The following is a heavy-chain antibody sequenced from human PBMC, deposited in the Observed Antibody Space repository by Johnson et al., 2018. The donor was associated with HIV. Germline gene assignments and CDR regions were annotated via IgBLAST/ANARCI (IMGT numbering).Heavy chain of an antibody. Sequence: VQLVESGGGLVQPGRSLRLSCAASGFTFDDYAMHWVRQVPGKGLEWVSGISWNSGRIGYADSVKGRFTISRDNAKNSLYLQMNSLRAEDTAVYYCARDGRKRTYYYDSSGYDDAFDIWGQGTMVTVSS. CDR2: ISWNSGRI. D-gene: IGHD3-22*01. CDR3: ARDGRKRTYYYDSSGYDDAFDI. CDR1: GFTFDDYA. J-gene: IGHJ3*02. V-gene: IGHV3-9*01.